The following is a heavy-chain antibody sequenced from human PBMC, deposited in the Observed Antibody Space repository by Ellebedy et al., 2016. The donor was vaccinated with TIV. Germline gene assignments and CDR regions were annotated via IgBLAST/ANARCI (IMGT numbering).Heavy chain of an antibody. J-gene: IGHJ4*02. CDR1: GFTFSSSA. V-gene: IGHV3-33*01. Sequence: GESLKISCAASGFTFSSSAMHWVRQAPGKRLEWVAVIWFDGSNKYHADSVKGRFTISRDNSKNTLYLQMNSLRVDDTAVYYCARAKEGTGSSDYWGQGTQVTVSS. CDR2: IWFDGSNK. D-gene: IGHD3-10*01. CDR3: ARAKEGTGSSDY.